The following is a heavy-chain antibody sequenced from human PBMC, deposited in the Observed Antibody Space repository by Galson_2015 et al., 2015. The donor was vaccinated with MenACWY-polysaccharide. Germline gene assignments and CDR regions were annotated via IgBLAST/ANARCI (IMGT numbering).Heavy chain of an antibody. J-gene: IGHJ6*02. CDR3: ARGAYCSGGSCYSFLWGAPYYYYYYGMDV. CDR1: GYTFTSYD. V-gene: IGHV1-8*01. CDR2: MNPNSGNT. D-gene: IGHD2-15*01. Sequence: SVKVSCKASGYTFTSYDINWVRQATGQGLEWMGWMNPNSGNTGYAQKFQGRVTMTRNTSISTAYMELSSLRSEDTAVYYCARGAYCSGGSCYSFLWGAPYYYYYYGMDVWGQGTTVTVSS.